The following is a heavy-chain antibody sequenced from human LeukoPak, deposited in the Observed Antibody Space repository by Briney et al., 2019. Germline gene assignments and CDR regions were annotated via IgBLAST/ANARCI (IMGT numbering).Heavy chain of an antibody. CDR2: IRSKAYGGTT. CDR3: TRDESSSWYVRRHDY. D-gene: IGHD6-13*01. J-gene: IGHJ4*02. V-gene: IGHV3-49*04. CDR1: GFAFGGYA. Sequence: GRSLRLSCTTSGFAFGGYAMSWVRQAPGKGLEWVGFIRSKAYGGTTEYAASVKGRFTISRDDSKSIAYLQMNSLKTEDTAVYYCTRDESSSWYVRRHDYWGQGTLVTVSS.